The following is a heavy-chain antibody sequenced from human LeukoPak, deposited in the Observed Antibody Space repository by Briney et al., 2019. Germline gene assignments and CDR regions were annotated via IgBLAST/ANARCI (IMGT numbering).Heavy chain of an antibody. Sequence: GGSLRLSCAASGFTFSSYSMNWVRQAPGKGLEWVSYISSSSVTIYYADSVKGRFTVSRDNAKNSLYLQMNSLRAEDTALYYCAKDKDGSGYYFDYWGQGTLVTVSS. CDR3: AKDKDGSGYYFDY. D-gene: IGHD3-22*01. J-gene: IGHJ4*02. V-gene: IGHV3-48*01. CDR2: ISSSSVTI. CDR1: GFTFSSYS.